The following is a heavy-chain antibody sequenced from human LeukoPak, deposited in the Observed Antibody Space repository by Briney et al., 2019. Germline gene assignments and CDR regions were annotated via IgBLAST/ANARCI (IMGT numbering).Heavy chain of an antibody. CDR2: ISGSSSYI. J-gene: IGHJ5*02. CDR1: GFTFSSYS. Sequence: PGGSLRLSCAASGFTFSSYSMNWVRQAPGKGLEWVSSISGSSSYIYYADSVKGRFTISRDNSKNTLYLQMNSLRAEDTAVYYCAKGPAGYCSGGSCFGRFDPWGQGTLVTVSS. CDR3: AKGPAGYCSGGSCFGRFDP. D-gene: IGHD2-15*01. V-gene: IGHV3-21*01.